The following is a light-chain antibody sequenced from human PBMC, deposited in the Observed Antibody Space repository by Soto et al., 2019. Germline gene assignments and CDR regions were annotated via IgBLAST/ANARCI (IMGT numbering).Light chain of an antibody. CDR1: QSVGRDY. CDR2: NAS. V-gene: IGKV3-20*01. J-gene: IGKJ1*01. Sequence: EILLTQSPGRVSAFPGERATLSCRASQSVGRDYLGWYQQKPGQAPRLVIYNASNRASGIPDRFSGSGSGTDFTLTISRLEPEDFAVYYCHQYAYAPWTFGQGTKVDIK. CDR3: HQYAYAPWT.